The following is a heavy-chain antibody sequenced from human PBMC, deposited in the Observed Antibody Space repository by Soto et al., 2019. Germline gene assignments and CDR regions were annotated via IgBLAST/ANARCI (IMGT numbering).Heavy chain of an antibody. V-gene: IGHV3-7*03. Sequence: PGGSLRLSCAASEFPFSSFWMSWVRQPPGKGLEWVANINQDGREEYYVDSVKGRFSISRENAKNSLYLQMNDLRADDTAVYYCARSPGTGTVDYWGQGTLVTVSS. CDR3: ARSPGTGTVDY. CDR2: INQDGREE. J-gene: IGHJ4*02. D-gene: IGHD1-1*01. CDR1: EFPFSSFW.